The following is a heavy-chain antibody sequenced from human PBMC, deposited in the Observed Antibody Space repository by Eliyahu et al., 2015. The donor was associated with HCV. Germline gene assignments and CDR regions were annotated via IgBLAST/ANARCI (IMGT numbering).Heavy chain of an antibody. J-gene: IGHJ1*01. CDR1: GGTFXXLS. Sequence: QVQLEQSGAEVKKPGSSVKVSCXASGGTFXXLSINWVRQAPGQGLEWXGRIPPVFGXSNYAQKXQGRVSXTADESTATAYLELNSLTSDDTAIFYCATVRASVTHRAEYFQHWGQGTLVTVS. CDR3: ATVRASVTHRAEYFQH. CDR2: IPPVFGXS. D-gene: IGHD5/OR15-5a*01. V-gene: IGHV1-69*01.